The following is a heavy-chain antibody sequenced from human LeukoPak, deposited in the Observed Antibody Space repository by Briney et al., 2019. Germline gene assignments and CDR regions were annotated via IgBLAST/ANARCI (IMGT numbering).Heavy chain of an antibody. CDR3: AKDQLWPVTVPDY. Sequence: GGSLRLSCAASGFTFSNYAMTWVREAPGKGLEWVSTISDSGDDTYYADSVKGRFPISRDNSKNTLYLQMNSLRAEDTALYYCAKDQLWPVTVPDYWGQGTLVTVSS. V-gene: IGHV3-23*01. CDR2: ISDSGDDT. CDR1: GFTFSNYA. J-gene: IGHJ4*02. D-gene: IGHD4-17*01.